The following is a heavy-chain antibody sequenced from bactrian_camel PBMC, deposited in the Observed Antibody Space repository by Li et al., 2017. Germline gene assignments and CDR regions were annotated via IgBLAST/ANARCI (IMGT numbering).Heavy chain of an antibody. CDR2: IDSRGIT. CDR3: GAGGQGCYSETDFAG. J-gene: IGHJ4*01. Sequence: HVQLVESGGGSVQAGGALRLSCAASGYTYSRYCMGWFRQISGKEREGLATIDSRGITAYADSVKGRFTISKDSAENTLYLDMNNLEPEDTGMYYCGAGGQGCYSETDFAGWGQGTQVTVS. V-gene: IGHV3S55*01. D-gene: IGHD4*01. CDR1: GYTYSRYC.